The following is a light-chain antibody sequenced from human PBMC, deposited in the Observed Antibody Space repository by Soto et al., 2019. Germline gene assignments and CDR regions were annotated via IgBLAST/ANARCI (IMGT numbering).Light chain of an antibody. CDR3: SSYTGSNTLL. V-gene: IGLV2-14*01. CDR1: SSDVGGYNY. J-gene: IGLJ1*01. CDR2: EVS. Sequence: QSALTQPASVSGSPGQSITISCTGTSSDVGGYNYVSWYQQHPSKAPKLMIYEVSNRPSGVSHRFSGSKSGNTASLTISGLQAEDEADYYCSSYTGSNTLLFGTGTKLTVL.